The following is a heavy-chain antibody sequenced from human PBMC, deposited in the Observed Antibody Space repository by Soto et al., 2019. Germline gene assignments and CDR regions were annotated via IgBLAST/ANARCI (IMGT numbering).Heavy chain of an antibody. CDR3: ARSTRNWGFDY. CDR2: INAGNGNT. J-gene: IGHJ4*02. CDR1: GYTFTSYA. V-gene: IGHV1-3*01. D-gene: IGHD7-27*01. Sequence: ASVKVSCKASGYTFTSYAMHWVRQAPGQRLEWMRWINAGNGNTKYSQKFQGRVTITRDTYASTAYIELSILRSEDTAVYYCARSTRNWGFDYWGLGTLVTVSS.